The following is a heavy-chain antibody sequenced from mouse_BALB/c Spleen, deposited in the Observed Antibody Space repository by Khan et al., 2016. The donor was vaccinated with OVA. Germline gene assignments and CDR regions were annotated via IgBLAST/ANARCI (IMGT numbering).Heavy chain of an antibody. CDR3: ARGYYGDPFSY. CDR1: GFTFSDYY. Sequence: EVELVESGGGLVKPGGSLKLSCAASGFTFSDYYMYWVRQTPEKRLEWLATISDGGSYTYYPDSVKGRFTISRDDAKNNIYLQMSSLKSEDTARYCCARGYYGDPFSYWGQGTLVTLSA. J-gene: IGHJ3*01. CDR2: ISDGGSYT. V-gene: IGHV5-4*02. D-gene: IGHD2-13*01.